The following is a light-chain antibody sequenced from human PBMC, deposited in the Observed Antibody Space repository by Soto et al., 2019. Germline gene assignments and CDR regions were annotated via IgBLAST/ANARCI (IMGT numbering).Light chain of an antibody. Sequence: QTVVTQEPSFSVSPGGTVTLTCGLSSGSVSTNNYPSWHQQTPGQAPRTLIYSTKTRSSGVPDRFSGSILGNKAALTITGAQADDDSDYYCVLYMGSGIWMFGGGTKLT. V-gene: IGLV8-61*01. CDR1: SGSVSTNNY. CDR2: STK. J-gene: IGLJ3*02. CDR3: VLYMGSGIWM.